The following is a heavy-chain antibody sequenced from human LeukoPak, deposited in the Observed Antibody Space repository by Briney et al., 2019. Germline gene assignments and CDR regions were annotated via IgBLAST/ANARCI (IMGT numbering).Heavy chain of an antibody. CDR1: GFTFSSYS. D-gene: IGHD6-13*01. Sequence: GGSLRLSCAASGFTFSSYSMNWVRQAPGKGLEWVSSISSSGSFIYYADSLKGRFTISRDNAKNSLYLQMNSLRAEDTAVYYCARGIAAAGHRASYYYYYYMDVWGKGTTVTMSS. CDR3: ARGIAAAGHRASYYYYYYMDV. J-gene: IGHJ6*03. V-gene: IGHV3-21*01. CDR2: ISSSGSFI.